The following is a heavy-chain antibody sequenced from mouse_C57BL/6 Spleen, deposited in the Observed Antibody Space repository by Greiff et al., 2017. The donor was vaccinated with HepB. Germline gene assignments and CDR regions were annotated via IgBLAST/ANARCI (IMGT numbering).Heavy chain of an antibody. V-gene: IGHV5-9-1*02. D-gene: IGHD1-1*01. CDR1: GFTFSSYA. CDR2: ISSGGDYI. CDR3: TRRVYYGSSYSYYFDY. J-gene: IGHJ2*01. Sequence: EVKVVESGEGLVKPGGSLKLSCAASGFTFSSYAMSWVRQTPEKRLEWVAYISSGGDYIYYADTVKGRFTISRDNARNTLYLQMSSLKSEDTAMYYCTRRVYYGSSYSYYFDYWGQGTTLTVSS.